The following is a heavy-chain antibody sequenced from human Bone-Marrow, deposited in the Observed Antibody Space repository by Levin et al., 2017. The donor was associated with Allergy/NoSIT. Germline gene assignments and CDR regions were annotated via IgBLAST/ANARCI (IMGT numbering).Heavy chain of an antibody. CDR2: ISDSGSGT. Sequence: GGSLRLSCAASGFTFSSHAMTWVRQAPGKGLEWVSAISDSGSGTYFADSVKGRFTISRDNSKNTLYLQMNSLRAEDTAVYYCARDGPGGGAWGPGTLVTVSS. D-gene: IGHD3-16*01. J-gene: IGHJ5*02. V-gene: IGHV3-23*01. CDR1: GFTFSSHA. CDR3: ARDGPGGGA.